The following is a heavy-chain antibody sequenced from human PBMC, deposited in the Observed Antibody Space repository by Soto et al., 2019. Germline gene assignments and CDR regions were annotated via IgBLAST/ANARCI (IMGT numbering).Heavy chain of an antibody. J-gene: IGHJ6*02. CDR1: GVTFSSYA. CDR2: IIPIFGTA. CDR3: ARGDTAMVRFLPGNDYYGMDV. Sequence: ASVKVSCKASGVTFSSYAISWVRQAPGQGLEWMGGIIPIFGTANYAQKFQGRVTITADESTSTAYMELSSLRSEDTAVYYCARGDTAMVRFLPGNDYYGMDVWGQGTTVTVSS. D-gene: IGHD5-18*01. V-gene: IGHV1-69*13.